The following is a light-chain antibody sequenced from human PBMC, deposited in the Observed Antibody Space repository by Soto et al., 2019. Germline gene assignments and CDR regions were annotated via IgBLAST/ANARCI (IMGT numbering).Light chain of an antibody. CDR3: SSYAGSNNLV. CDR2: EVT. Sequence: QSALTQPPSASGSPGQSVTISCTGTSSDVGGYNYVSWYQQHPGKAPKVMIYEVTKRPSGVPDRFSGPKSGNTASLTVSGLQAEDEADYYCSSYAGSNNLVFGGGTKLTVL. J-gene: IGLJ2*01. V-gene: IGLV2-8*01. CDR1: SSDVGGYNY.